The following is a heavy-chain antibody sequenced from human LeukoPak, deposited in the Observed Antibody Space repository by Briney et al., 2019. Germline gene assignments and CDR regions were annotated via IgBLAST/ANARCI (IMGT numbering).Heavy chain of an antibody. CDR2: INHSGST. Sequence: SETLSLTCAVYGGSFSGYYWSWIPQPPGKGLEWIGEINHSGSTNHNPSLKSRVTISVDTSKNQFSLKLSSVTAADTGVYYCAREGSSWYRYYFYYMDVWGKGTTVTVSS. V-gene: IGHV4-34*01. D-gene: IGHD6-13*01. J-gene: IGHJ6*03. CDR3: AREGSSWYRYYFYYMDV. CDR1: GGSFSGYY.